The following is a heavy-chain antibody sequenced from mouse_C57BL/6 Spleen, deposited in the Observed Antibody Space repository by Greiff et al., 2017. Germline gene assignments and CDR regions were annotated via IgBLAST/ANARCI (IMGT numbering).Heavy chain of an antibody. CDR1: GYTFTSSW. V-gene: IGHV1-7*01. Sequence: QVQLKESGAELAKPGASVKLSCKASGYTFTSSWMHWVQQRPGQGLEWIGYINPSSGYTKSNQKFKDKATLTAYKSTSTAYMQLSSLTYEDSAVYYCARLDNYFDYWGQGTTLTVSS. CDR3: ARLDNYFDY. J-gene: IGHJ2*01. D-gene: IGHD3-3*01. CDR2: INPSSGYT.